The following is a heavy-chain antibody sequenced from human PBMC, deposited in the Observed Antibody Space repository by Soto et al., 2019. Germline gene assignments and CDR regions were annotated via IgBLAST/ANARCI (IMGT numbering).Heavy chain of an antibody. J-gene: IGHJ6*02. CDR3: AGADSNYYYYGMDV. Sequence: ETLSLTCTVSGGSISSYYWSWIRQPPGKGLEWIGYIYYSGSTNYNPSLKSRVTISVDTSKNQSSLKLSSVTAADTAVYYCAGADSNYYYYGMDVWGQGTTVTVSS. CDR1: GGSISSYY. CDR2: IYYSGST. V-gene: IGHV4-59*01.